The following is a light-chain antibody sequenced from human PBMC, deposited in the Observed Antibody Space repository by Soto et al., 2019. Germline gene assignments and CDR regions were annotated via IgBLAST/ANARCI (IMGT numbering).Light chain of an antibody. CDR2: GTA. Sequence: QAVVTQEPSLTVSPGGKVILTCGSTTGPVTTGHYPCWFQQKPGQAPRPLVYGTANIFSWTPVRFSGSLVGGKAALTLSGAQPEDEAEYYCLLSYRGDYVFGPGTKVTVL. V-gene: IGLV7-46*01. J-gene: IGLJ1*01. CDR3: LLSYRGDYV. CDR1: TGPVTTGHY.